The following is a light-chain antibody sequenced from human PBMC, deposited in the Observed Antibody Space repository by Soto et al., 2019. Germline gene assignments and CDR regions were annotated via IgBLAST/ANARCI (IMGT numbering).Light chain of an antibody. CDR3: QQYGSSPRT. CDR2: GAS. J-gene: IGKJ1*01. Sequence: EIVLTQSPGTLSLSPGERATLSCRASQSVSSSYLAWYQQKPGQAPRLLIYGASSRATGIPDRFSGSGSGTDFTLTICRLEPEDFAVYYCQQYGSSPRTFGQGTKVDI. CDR1: QSVSSSY. V-gene: IGKV3-20*01.